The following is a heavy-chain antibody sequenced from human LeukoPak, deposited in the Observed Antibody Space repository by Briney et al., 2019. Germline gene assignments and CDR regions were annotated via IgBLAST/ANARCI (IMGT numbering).Heavy chain of an antibody. CDR3: ATLPNDYLYGMDV. V-gene: IGHV3-23*01. J-gene: IGHJ6*02. D-gene: IGHD2-8*01. CDR2: ISGSGGST. CDR1: GFTFSSYA. Sequence: GGSLRLSCADSGFTFSSYAMSWVRQAPGKGLEWVSAISGSGGSTYYADSVKGRFTISRDNSKNTLYLQMNSLRAEDTAVYYCATLPNDYLYGMDVWGQGTTVTVSS.